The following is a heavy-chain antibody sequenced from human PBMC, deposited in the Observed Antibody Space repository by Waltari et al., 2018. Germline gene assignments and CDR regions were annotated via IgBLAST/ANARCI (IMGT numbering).Heavy chain of an antibody. CDR3: ARVLGGYCSSTSCSGFDP. CDR1: GFPFSSHS. D-gene: IGHD2-2*01. CDR2: ICSSSTYI. J-gene: IGHJ5*02. Sequence: EVQLVESGGGLVKPGGSLRLSCAASGFPFSSHSMNWVRQAPGKGLEWVSSICSSSTYIYYADSVKGRFTISRDNAKNSLYLQMNSLRAEDTAVYYCARVLGGYCSSTSCSGFDPWGQGTLVTVSS. V-gene: IGHV3-21*01.